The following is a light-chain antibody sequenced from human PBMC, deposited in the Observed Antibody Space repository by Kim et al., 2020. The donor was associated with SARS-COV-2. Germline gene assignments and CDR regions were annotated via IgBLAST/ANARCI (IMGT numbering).Light chain of an antibody. CDR3: TSYTSSTTWV. J-gene: IGLJ3*02. CDR2: DVN. Sequence: GQSTTISCTGTSYDVGGYNFVSWYQQYPGKAPKLMIYDVNNRPSGVSNRFSGSKTGNTASLTISGLQAEDEADYYCTSYTSSTTWVFGGGTQLTVL. CDR1: SYDVGGYNF. V-gene: IGLV2-14*04.